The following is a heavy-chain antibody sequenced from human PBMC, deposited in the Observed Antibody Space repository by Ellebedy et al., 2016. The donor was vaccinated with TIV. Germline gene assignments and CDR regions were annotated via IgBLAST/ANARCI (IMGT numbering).Heavy chain of an antibody. D-gene: IGHD2/OR15-2a*01. V-gene: IGHV3-30-3*01. CDR3: ARDFSMIPDY. Sequence: GESLKISCAASGFTFSSYAMHWVRPAPGKGLEWVAVISYDGSNQYYADSVKGRFTISRDNSKNTLYLQMNSLGAEDTAVYYCARDFSMIPDYWGQGTLVTVSS. CDR2: ISYDGSNQ. J-gene: IGHJ4*02. CDR1: GFTFSSYA.